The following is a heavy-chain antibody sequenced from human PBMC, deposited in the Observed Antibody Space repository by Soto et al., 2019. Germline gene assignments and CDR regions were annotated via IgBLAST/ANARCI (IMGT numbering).Heavy chain of an antibody. Sequence: ETLSLTCTVSGGSISSSSYYWGWIRQPPGKGLEWIGSIYYSGSTYYNPSLKSRVTISVDTSKNQFSLKLSSVTAADTAVYYCASAARIYYDSSGYYYAAFDIWGQGTMVTVSS. CDR1: GGSISSSSYY. D-gene: IGHD3-22*01. CDR2: IYYSGST. J-gene: IGHJ3*02. V-gene: IGHV4-39*01. CDR3: ASAARIYYDSSGYYYAAFDI.